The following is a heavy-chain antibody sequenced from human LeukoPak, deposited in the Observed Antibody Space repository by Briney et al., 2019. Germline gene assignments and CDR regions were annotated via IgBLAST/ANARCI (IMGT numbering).Heavy chain of an antibody. V-gene: IGHV3-21*01. J-gene: IGHJ5*02. Sequence: GGSLRLSCAASGFTFSSYSMNWVRQAPGKGLEWVSSISSSSSYIYYADSVKGRFTISRDNAKNSLYLQMNSLRAEDTAVYYCARGSEMASHGVWFDPWGQGTLVTVSS. CDR2: ISSSSSYI. CDR1: GFTFSSYS. CDR3: ARGSEMASHGVWFDP. D-gene: IGHD5-24*01.